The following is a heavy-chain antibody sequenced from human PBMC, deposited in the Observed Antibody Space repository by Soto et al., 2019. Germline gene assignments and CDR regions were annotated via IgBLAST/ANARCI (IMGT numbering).Heavy chain of an antibody. J-gene: IGHJ5*02. V-gene: IGHV1-69*01. CDR1: GGTCSSYA. CDR3: AGVWGAYYSSVSWFDP. CDR2: IIPLFGTA. D-gene: IGHD3-22*01. Sequence: QVQLVQSGAEVKKPGSSVKVSCKASGGTCSSYAISWVRQAPGQGLEWMGGIIPLFGTANYPQKFQGRVTITADEATITAYMELSSLRSEDTAVYYCAGVWGAYYSSVSWFDPWGQGTLVTVSS.